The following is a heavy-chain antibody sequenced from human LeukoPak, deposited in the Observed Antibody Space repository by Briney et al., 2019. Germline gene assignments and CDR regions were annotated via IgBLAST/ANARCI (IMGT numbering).Heavy chain of an antibody. CDR2: IYSGGTT. CDR3: AREIGSGKYFDY. CDR1: GFTVSSNY. J-gene: IGHJ4*02. Sequence: GGSLRLSCAASGFTVSSNYMSWVRQAPGKGLEWVSVIYSGGTTYYADSVKGRFTISRDNSKNTLYLQMNSLRVEDTAVYYCAREIGSGKYFDYWGQGTLVTVST. V-gene: IGHV3-53*01. D-gene: IGHD1-26*01.